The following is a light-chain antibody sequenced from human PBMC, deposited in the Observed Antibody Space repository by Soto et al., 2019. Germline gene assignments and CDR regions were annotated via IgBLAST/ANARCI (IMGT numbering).Light chain of an antibody. CDR3: QEYHNWPLT. Sequence: EIVXHQASTTLFEGPGKRVSPSCRARKGVRSKLDWYKKKNGKDXRXXXYGESSRETGIPARLRGSGSGNDFNINISRMQSEDFEVYYCQEYHNWPLTFGDGTRL. J-gene: IGKJ5*01. V-gene: IGKV3-15*01. CDR1: KGVRSK. CDR2: GES.